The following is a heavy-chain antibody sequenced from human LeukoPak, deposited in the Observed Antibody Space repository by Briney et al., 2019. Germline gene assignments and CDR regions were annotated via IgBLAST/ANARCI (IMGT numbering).Heavy chain of an antibody. CDR1: GGSISSYY. Sequence: SETLSLTCTVSGGSISSYYWSWIRQPPGKGLEWIGYIYYSGSTNYNPSLRSRVTISVDTSKNQFSLKLTSVTAADTAVYFCARETSQKGAHYMDVWGKGTTVTISS. D-gene: IGHD3-16*01. CDR3: ARETSQKGAHYMDV. J-gene: IGHJ6*03. V-gene: IGHV4-59*01. CDR2: IYYSGST.